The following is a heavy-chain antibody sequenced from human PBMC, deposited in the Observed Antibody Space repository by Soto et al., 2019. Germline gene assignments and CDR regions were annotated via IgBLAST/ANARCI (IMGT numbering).Heavy chain of an antibody. V-gene: IGHV3-23*01. CDR3: AKDQGDSYVDY. CDR1: GFTFSIYN. D-gene: IGHD5-18*01. Sequence: EVLLLESGGGLVQPGGSLRLSCAASGFTFSIYNMTWVRQAPGKGLEWVSTITGSSESTNYADSVKGRFTISRDSSKNTLYLRMNSLRAEDTAVYYCAKDQGDSYVDYWGQGTLVTVSS. J-gene: IGHJ4*02. CDR2: ITGSSEST.